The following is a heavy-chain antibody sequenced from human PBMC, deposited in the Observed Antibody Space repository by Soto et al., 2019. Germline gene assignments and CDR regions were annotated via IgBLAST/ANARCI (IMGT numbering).Heavy chain of an antibody. Sequence: SVKVSCKASGGTFSSYAISWVRQAPGQGLEWMGGIIPIFGTANYAQKFQGRVTITADESTSTAYMELSSLRSEDTAVYYCARGGGDIVLMGYAGPRYYYYGMDVWGQGTTVTVSS. CDR2: IIPIFGTA. V-gene: IGHV1-69*13. CDR1: GGTFSSYA. CDR3: ARGGGDIVLMGYAGPRYYYYGMDV. J-gene: IGHJ6*02. D-gene: IGHD2-8*01.